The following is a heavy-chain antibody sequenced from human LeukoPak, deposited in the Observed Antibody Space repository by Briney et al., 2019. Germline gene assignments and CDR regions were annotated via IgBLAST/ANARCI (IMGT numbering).Heavy chain of an antibody. D-gene: IGHD3-3*01. CDR1: GFTFSSYG. CDR3: AKATNYDFWSGSLGLDH. V-gene: IGHV3-30*18. J-gene: IGHJ4*02. Sequence: PGGSLTLSCAASGFTFSSYGMHWVRQAPGKGLEWVALTSYNGRNNYYSDSVKGRFFISRDNSQRTVFLQMNNVKTEDTAIYYCAKATNYDFWSGSLGLDHWGQGFLVTVSS. CDR2: TSYNGRNN.